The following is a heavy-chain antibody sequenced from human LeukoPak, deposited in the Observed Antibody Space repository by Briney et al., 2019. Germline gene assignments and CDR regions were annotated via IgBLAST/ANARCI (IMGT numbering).Heavy chain of an antibody. CDR2: INTSGST. D-gene: IGHD3-16*01. CDR1: GGSISSGSYY. Sequence: SETLSLTCTVSGGSISSGSYYWSWIRQPAGKGLEWIGRINTSGSTNYNPSLKSRVTISVDTSKNQFSLKLTSVTAADTAVYYCARDVPGGRNDYWGQGTLVTVSS. V-gene: IGHV4-61*02. CDR3: ARDVPGGRNDY. J-gene: IGHJ4*02.